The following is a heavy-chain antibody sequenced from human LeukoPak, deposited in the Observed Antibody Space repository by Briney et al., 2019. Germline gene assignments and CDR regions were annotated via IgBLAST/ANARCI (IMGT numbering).Heavy chain of an antibody. Sequence: GGSLRLSCAASGFTFSSYSMNWVRQAPGKGLEWVSSISSSSSYIYYADSVKGRFTISRDNAKNSLYLQMNSLRAEDTAVYYCARYKYCSSTSCYYYGMDVWGLGTTVTVSS. D-gene: IGHD2-2*01. CDR2: ISSSSSYI. J-gene: IGHJ6*02. V-gene: IGHV3-21*01. CDR1: GFTFSSYS. CDR3: ARYKYCSSTSCYYYGMDV.